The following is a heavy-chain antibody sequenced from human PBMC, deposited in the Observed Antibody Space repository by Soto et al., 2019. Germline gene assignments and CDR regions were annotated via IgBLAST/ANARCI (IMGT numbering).Heavy chain of an antibody. D-gene: IGHD6-6*01. Sequence: VKLLESGGGLVQPGGSLRLSCAASGFRFSSKAMSWVRQAPGKGLEWVSIISGSGSSTYYTDSLKGRFTISRDNSKNMVYLEMNYLRAEDTAVYYCAKENGFQFVNFGASGFDYWGQGSLVSVSS. CDR1: GFRFSSKA. CDR3: AKENGFQFVNFGASGFDY. CDR2: ISGSGSST. J-gene: IGHJ4*02. V-gene: IGHV3-23*01.